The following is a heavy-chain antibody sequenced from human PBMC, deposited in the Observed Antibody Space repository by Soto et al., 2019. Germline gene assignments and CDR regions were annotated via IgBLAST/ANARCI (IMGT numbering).Heavy chain of an antibody. CDR1: GGTFSSYA. Sequence: QVQLVQSGAEVKKPGSSVKVSCKASGGTFSSYAISWVRQAPGQGLEWMGGIIPIFGTANYAQKFQGRVTITADESTSTAYLELSRLRYEDTAVYYCAVTVTTHDGMDVLGQGTTVTGSS. CDR2: IIPIFGTA. V-gene: IGHV1-69*01. D-gene: IGHD4-17*01. J-gene: IGHJ6*02. CDR3: AVTVTTHDGMDV.